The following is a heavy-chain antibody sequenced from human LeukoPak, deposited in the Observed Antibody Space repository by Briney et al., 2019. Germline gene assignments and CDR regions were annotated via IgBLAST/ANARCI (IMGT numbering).Heavy chain of an antibody. CDR2: TYYSGIT. CDR1: GGSITSGGFY. CDR3: ARDPGGDYSDY. V-gene: IGHV4-31*03. J-gene: IGHJ4*02. Sequence: PSQTLSLTCTVSGGSITSGGFYWNWIRQHPGKGLEWIGNTYYSGITHYNPSLKGRVIISVDTSKNQFSLKLSSVTAADTAVYYCARDPGGDYSDYWGQGTLVTVSS.